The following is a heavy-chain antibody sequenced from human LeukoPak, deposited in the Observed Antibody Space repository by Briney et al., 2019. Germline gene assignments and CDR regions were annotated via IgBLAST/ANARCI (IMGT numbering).Heavy chain of an antibody. D-gene: IGHD5/OR15-5a*01. Sequence: ASVKVSCKAFGHSLTSYSMHWVRQAPGQGLEWMGIINPSGGSTSYAQKFQGRVTMARDTSTSTVYMEVTSLRSEDTAVYYCARGFDGLRLKGQYFDYWGQGTLVTVSS. CDR3: ARGFDGLRLKGQYFDY. CDR2: INPSGGST. CDR1: GHSLTSYS. V-gene: IGHV1-46*01. J-gene: IGHJ4*02.